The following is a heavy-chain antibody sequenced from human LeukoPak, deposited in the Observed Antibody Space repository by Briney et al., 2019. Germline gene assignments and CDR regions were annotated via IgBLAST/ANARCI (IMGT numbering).Heavy chain of an antibody. Sequence: PGGSLRLSCAASGFTFSSYSMNWVRQAPGKGLEWVSYISSSSSTIYYADSVKGRFTISRDNAKNSLYLQMNSLRAEDTAVYYCARLYYYDSSGYAMYFDFWGQGSLVTVSS. V-gene: IGHV3-48*01. CDR1: GFTFSSYS. CDR2: ISSSSSTI. CDR3: ARLYYYDSSGYAMYFDF. D-gene: IGHD3-22*01. J-gene: IGHJ4*02.